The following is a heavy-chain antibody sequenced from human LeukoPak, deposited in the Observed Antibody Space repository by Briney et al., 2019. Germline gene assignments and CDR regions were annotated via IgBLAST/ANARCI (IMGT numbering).Heavy chain of an antibody. D-gene: IGHD3-22*01. CDR3: VRANYESSGNYYIY. Sequence: PGGSLRLSCAASGFRFNNYAMSWVRQAPGKGLEWVSGIVGSGDNTYYADSVKGRFSISRDNSKNTLYLQMNSLGAADTAVYYCVRANYESSGNYYIYWGQGTVVTVSS. CDR2: IVGSGDNT. V-gene: IGHV3-23*01. CDR1: GFRFNNYA. J-gene: IGHJ1*01.